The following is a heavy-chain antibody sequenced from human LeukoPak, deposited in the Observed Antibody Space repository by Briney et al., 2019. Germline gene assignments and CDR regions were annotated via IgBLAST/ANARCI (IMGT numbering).Heavy chain of an antibody. D-gene: IGHD4/OR15-4a*01. CDR2: IYSSGST. V-gene: IGHV4-4*07. CDR1: GGSISNYY. CDR3: VRCRGTTVLTRFDN. Sequence: SETLSLTCTVSGGSISNYYWSWIRQPAGEGLEWIGRIYSSGSTNYNPSLKSRVTMSVDTSKNQFSVNPTSVTAADTAVYYCVRCRGTTVLTRFDNWGQGTLVTVSS. J-gene: IGHJ4*02.